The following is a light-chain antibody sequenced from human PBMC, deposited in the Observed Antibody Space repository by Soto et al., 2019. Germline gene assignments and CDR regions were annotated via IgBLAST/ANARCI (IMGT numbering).Light chain of an antibody. Sequence: DIQITQSPSFLSSSLGDRVTIPFPASQSIGKHLNWYQQKPGKAPKFLIYGASTLQSGVPSRFTGSGSGTDFTLTVNGLQAEDFATYYCQQSYTSPTTFGQGTRLEI. CDR1: QSIGKH. CDR2: GAS. CDR3: QQSYTSPTT. V-gene: IGKV1-39*01. J-gene: IGKJ5*01.